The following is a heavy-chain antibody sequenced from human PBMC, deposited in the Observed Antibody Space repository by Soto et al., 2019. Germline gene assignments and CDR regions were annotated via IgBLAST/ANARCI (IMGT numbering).Heavy chain of an antibody. Sequence: GGSLRLSCAASGFTFSSYSMSWVRQAPGKGLEWVSAISGSGGSTYYADSVKGRFTISRDNSKNTLYLQMNSLRAEDTAVYYCAKVLNYDYIWGSYRYTKSGYYMDVWGKGTTVTVSS. CDR1: GFTFSSYS. V-gene: IGHV3-23*01. J-gene: IGHJ6*03. D-gene: IGHD3-16*02. CDR2: ISGSGGST. CDR3: AKVLNYDYIWGSYRYTKSGYYMDV.